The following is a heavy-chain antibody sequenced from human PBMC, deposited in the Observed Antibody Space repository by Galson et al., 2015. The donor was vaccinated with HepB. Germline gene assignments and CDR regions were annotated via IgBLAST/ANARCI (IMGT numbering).Heavy chain of an antibody. D-gene: IGHD3-16*01. J-gene: IGHJ4*02. CDR3: ARDEGEKRGYYFDY. CDR1: GGSINNYY. V-gene: IGHV4-4*07. CDR2: IYASGKT. Sequence: LSLTCTVSGGSINNYYWSWIRQPAGKGLEWIGRIYASGKTNSNPSLKSRVTMSVDTSKNQFSLKVSSVTAADTAVYYCARDEGEKRGYYFDYWGQGTLVTVSS.